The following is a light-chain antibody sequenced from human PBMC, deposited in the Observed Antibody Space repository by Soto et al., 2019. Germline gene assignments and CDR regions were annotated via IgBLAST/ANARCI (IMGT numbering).Light chain of an antibody. CDR2: EGS. V-gene: IGLV2-23*01. CDR3: CSYAGSNTFV. Sequence: QSSLTPPAPGSGAPGQSLPISLPGNSSDVGSYNLVSWYQQHPGRAPKLMIYEGSKRPSGVSNRFSGSKSGNTASLTISGLQAEDEADYYCCSYAGSNTFVFGTGTKVTVL. CDR1: SSDVGSYNL. J-gene: IGLJ1*01.